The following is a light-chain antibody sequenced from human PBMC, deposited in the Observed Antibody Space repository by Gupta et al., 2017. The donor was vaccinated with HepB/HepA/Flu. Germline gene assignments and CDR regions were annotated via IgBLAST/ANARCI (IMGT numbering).Light chain of an antibody. CDR1: QSISSY. Sequence: DIEMTQSPSSLSASVGDRVTITCRASQSISSYLNWYQQKPGKAPKLLIYAASSLQSGVPSRFSGSASGTDFTLTISMLQPEDFATYYCQQSYSTLWTFGQGTKVEIK. V-gene: IGKV1-39*01. CDR3: QQSYSTLWT. J-gene: IGKJ1*01. CDR2: AAS.